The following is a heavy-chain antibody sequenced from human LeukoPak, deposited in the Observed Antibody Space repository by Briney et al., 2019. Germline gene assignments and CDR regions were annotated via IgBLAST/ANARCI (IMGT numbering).Heavy chain of an antibody. V-gene: IGHV3-9*01. Sequence: GRSLRLSCAASGFTFDDYAMHWVRQAPGKGLEWVSGISWNSGSIGYADSVKGRFTISRDNAKNSLYLQMNSLRAEDTALYYCAKDMDQGAPNYYYYYGMDVWGQGTTVTVSS. J-gene: IGHJ6*02. CDR3: AKDMDQGAPNYYYYYGMDV. CDR1: GFTFDDYA. CDR2: ISWNSGSI. D-gene: IGHD1-26*01.